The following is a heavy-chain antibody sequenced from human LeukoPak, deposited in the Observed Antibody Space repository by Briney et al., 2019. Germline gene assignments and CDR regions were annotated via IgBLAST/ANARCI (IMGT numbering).Heavy chain of an antibody. CDR3: ATLKYSVSYTVDY. V-gene: IGHV3-23*01. J-gene: IGHJ4*02. CDR1: GFTLTSYA. Sequence: GGSLRLSCAASGFTLTSYAMSWVRQAPGKGLEWVSLICGRGGNTYYADSVKGRFTISRDNSKNTLYLQMNSLRAEDTAMYYCATLKYSVSYTVDYWGQGTLVTVSS. CDR2: ICGRGGNT. D-gene: IGHD1-26*01.